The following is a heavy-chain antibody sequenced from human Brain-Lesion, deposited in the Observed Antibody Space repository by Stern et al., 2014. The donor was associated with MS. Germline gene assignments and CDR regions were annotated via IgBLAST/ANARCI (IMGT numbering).Heavy chain of an antibody. V-gene: IGHV4-30-4*01. D-gene: IGHD3-3*01. CDR1: GGSISSDTYY. Sequence: QLQLQESAPGLVKPSQTLSLTCTVSGGSISSDTYYWSWIRQPPGKGLEWIGYIYFSGNTQYNPSLKSRVILSVDTSKNEFSLKMSSVTVADTAVYYCARLPNYDFGGSLNYYGMDVWGQGTTVSVSS. J-gene: IGHJ6*02. CDR2: IYFSGNT. CDR3: ARLPNYDFGGSLNYYGMDV.